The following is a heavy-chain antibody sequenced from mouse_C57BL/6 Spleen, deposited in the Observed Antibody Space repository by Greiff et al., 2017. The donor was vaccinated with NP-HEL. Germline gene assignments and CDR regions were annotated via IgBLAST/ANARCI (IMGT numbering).Heavy chain of an antibody. CDR3: ARGGSSYYYAMDY. Sequence: QLQQPGAELVKPGASVKLSCKASGYTFTSYWMHWVKQRPGQGLEWIGMIHPNSGSTNYNEKFKSKATLTVDKSSSTAYMQLSSLTSEDSAVYYCARGGSSYYYAMDYWGQGTSVTVSS. V-gene: IGHV1-64*01. J-gene: IGHJ4*01. CDR2: IHPNSGST. CDR1: GYTFTSYW. D-gene: IGHD1-1*01.